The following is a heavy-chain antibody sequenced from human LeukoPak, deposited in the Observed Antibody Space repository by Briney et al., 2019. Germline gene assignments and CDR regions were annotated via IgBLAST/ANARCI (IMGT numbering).Heavy chain of an antibody. Sequence: ASVKVSCKASGGTFSSYAISWVRQAPGQGLEWMGGIIPIFGTANYAQKFQGRVTITTDESTSTAYMELSSLRSEDTAVYYCARAKEDIVVVPAASDAFDIWGQGTMVTVSS. CDR3: ARAKEDIVVVPAASDAFDI. J-gene: IGHJ3*02. V-gene: IGHV1-69*05. CDR2: IIPIFGTA. CDR1: GGTFSSYA. D-gene: IGHD2-2*01.